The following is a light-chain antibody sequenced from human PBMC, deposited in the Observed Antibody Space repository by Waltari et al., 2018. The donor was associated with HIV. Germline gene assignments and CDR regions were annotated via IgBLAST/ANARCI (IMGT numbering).Light chain of an antibody. Sequence: NFILTQSHSVSESPGKTVTISCTRSSGGIGSTYIQWYQQRPGRSPDTVIYEDSQRPSVVPNRFSGAVDSSSNSASLTISGLKTEDEADYFCQSYDGTTVVFGGGTRLTVL. CDR3: QSYDGTTVV. CDR2: EDS. CDR1: SGGIGSTY. V-gene: IGLV6-57*01. J-gene: IGLJ2*01.